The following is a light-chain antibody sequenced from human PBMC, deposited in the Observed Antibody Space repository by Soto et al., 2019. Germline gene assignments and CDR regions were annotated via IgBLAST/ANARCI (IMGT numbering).Light chain of an antibody. CDR2: AAS. Sequence: DIQMTQSPSSLSASVGDRVTITCRASQSISSYLNWYKQKPGKAPKLLIYAASSLQSGVPSRFSGIGFVTVFTFTIIILQPEDFATYYCQQSYSTLWTFGQGTKVDIK. CDR1: QSISSY. J-gene: IGKJ1*01. CDR3: QQSYSTLWT. V-gene: IGKV1-39*01.